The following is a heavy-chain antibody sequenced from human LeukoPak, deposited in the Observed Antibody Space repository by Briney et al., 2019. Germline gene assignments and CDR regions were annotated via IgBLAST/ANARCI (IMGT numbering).Heavy chain of an antibody. V-gene: IGHV1-2*02. Sequence: ASVKVSRKASGYTFTGYYMHWVRQAPGQGLEWMGWINPNSGGTNYAQKFQGRVTMTRDTSISTAYMELSRLRSDDTAVYYCARVRIAVAGEYYFDYWGQGTLVTVSS. CDR2: INPNSGGT. D-gene: IGHD6-19*01. CDR1: GYTFTGYY. J-gene: IGHJ4*02. CDR3: ARVRIAVAGEYYFDY.